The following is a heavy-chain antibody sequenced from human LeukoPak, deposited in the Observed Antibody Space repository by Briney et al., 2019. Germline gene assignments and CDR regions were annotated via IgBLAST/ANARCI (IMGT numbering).Heavy chain of an antibody. V-gene: IGHV3-48*03. CDR3: ARGSRLWFGELYPDY. CDR1: GVTFSSYE. J-gene: IGHJ4*02. CDR2: ISSSGSTI. Sequence: GGSLRPSCAASGVTFSSYETNWVRQAPGKGLEWVSYISSSGSTIYYADSVKGRFTISRDNAKNSLYLQMNSLRAEDTAVYYCARGSRLWFGELYPDYWGQGTLVTVSS. D-gene: IGHD3-10*01.